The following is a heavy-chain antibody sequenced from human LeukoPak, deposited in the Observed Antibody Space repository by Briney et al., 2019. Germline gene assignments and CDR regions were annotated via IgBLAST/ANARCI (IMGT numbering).Heavy chain of an antibody. CDR1: GFTFSDYY. D-gene: IGHD3-22*01. J-gene: IGHJ4*02. CDR3: ARGSTYNESSGQVPFDY. CDR2: ISGSSGII. V-gene: IGHV3-11*04. Sequence: GGSLRLSCAASGFTFSDYYMSWIRQAPGKGLEWVSYISGSSGIIDYADSVRGRFTISRDNAKNSLYLQMNSLRAEDTAVYYCARGSTYNESSGQVPFDYWGQGTLVTVSS.